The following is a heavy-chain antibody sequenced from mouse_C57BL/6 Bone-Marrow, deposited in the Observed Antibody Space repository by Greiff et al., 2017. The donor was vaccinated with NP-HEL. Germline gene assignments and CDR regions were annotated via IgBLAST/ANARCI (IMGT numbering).Heavy chain of an antibody. J-gene: IGHJ3*01. CDR1: GYTFTSYW. CDR2: IHPSDSDT. CDR3: AIVLGGDYDGVRFAY. Sequence: QVQLQQPGAELVKPGASVKVSCKASGYTFTSYWMHWVKQRPGQGLEWIGRIHPSDSDTNYNQKFKGKATLTVDKSSSTAYMQLSSLTSEDSAVYYCAIVLGGDYDGVRFAYWGQGTLVTVSA. D-gene: IGHD2-4*01. V-gene: IGHV1-74*01.